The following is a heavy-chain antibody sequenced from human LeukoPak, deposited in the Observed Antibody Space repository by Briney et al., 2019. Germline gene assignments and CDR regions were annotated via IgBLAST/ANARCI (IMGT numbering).Heavy chain of an antibody. CDR1: GFIFSTYA. CDR2: ITYDGSDT. CDR3: ARDKQYVGYYFDY. J-gene: IGHJ4*02. V-gene: IGHV3-30*04. D-gene: IGHD2/OR15-2a*01. Sequence: PGGSLRLSCEASGFIFSTYAFHWVRQAPGKGPEWMAFITYDGSDTYFADSVKGRFTLSRDNSKNALYLQMNSLRTADTAVYYCARDKQYVGYYFDYWGQGTLVTVSS.